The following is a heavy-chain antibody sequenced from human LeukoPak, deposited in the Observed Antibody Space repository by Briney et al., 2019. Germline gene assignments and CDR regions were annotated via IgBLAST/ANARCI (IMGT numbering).Heavy chain of an antibody. D-gene: IGHD6-13*01. CDR3: AKGIAADVPSAFDI. Sequence: PGGSLRLSCAASEFTFSSYSMNWVRQAPGKGLEWVSYISSSSSTIYYADSVKGRFTISRDNSKNTLYLQMNSLRAEDTAVYYCAKGIAADVPSAFDIWGQGTMVTVSS. CDR1: EFTFSSYS. J-gene: IGHJ3*02. V-gene: IGHV3-48*01. CDR2: ISSSSSTI.